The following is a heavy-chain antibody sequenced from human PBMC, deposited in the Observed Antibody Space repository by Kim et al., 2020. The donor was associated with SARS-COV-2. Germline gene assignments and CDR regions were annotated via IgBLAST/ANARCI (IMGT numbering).Heavy chain of an antibody. CDR1: GFTFSDYY. CDR3: ARDGFTMVRGVPDFDY. V-gene: IGHV3-11*01. Sequence: GGSLRLSCAASGFTFSDYYMSWIRQAPGKGLEWVSYISSSGSTIYYADSVKGRFTISRDNAKNSLYLQMNSLRAEDTAVYYCARDGFTMVRGVPDFDYWGQGTLVTVSS. D-gene: IGHD3-10*01. CDR2: ISSSGSTI. J-gene: IGHJ4*02.